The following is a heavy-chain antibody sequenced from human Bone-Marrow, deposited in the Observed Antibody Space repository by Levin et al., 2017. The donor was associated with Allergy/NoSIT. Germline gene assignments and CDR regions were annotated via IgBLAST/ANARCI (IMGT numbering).Heavy chain of an antibody. CDR1: GGSVSSGSYY. CDR3: ARGVDTAMVTSRAFDY. CDR2: IYYSGST. D-gene: IGHD4/OR15-4a*01. Sequence: SETLSLTCTVSGGSVSSGSYYWSWIRQPPGKGLEWIGYIYYSGSTNYNPSLKSRVTISVDTSKNQFSLKLSSVTAADTAVYYCARGVDTAMVTSRAFDYWGQGTLVTVSS. V-gene: IGHV4-61*01. J-gene: IGHJ4*02.